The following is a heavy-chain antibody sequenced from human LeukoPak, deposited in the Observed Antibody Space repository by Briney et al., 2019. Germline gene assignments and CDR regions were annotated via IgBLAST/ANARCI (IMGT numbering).Heavy chain of an antibody. D-gene: IGHD6-13*01. CDR2: IKQDGSEK. Sequence: PTGGSLRLSCAASGSTFSSYWMSWVRQAPGKGLEWVANIKQDGSEKYYVDSVKGRFTISRDNAKNSLYLQMNSLRAEDTAVYYCARDSRWYDAFDIWGQGTMVTVSS. V-gene: IGHV3-7*01. J-gene: IGHJ3*02. CDR1: GSTFSSYW. CDR3: ARDSRWYDAFDI.